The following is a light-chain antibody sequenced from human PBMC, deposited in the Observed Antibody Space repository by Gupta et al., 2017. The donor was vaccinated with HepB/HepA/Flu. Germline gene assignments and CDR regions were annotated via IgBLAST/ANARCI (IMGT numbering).Light chain of an antibody. CDR2: ESN. J-gene: IGLJ2*01. V-gene: IGLV1-51*02. CDR3: GTWDSRLSGVV. CDR1: SSDIGNNY. Sequence: QSVLTQPPSVSAAPGQKVAIPCSGSSSDIGNNYVSWYQQLPGTAPKLLIYESNKRPSGIPERFSGSKSGTSATLGISGLQTGDEADYYCGTWDSRLSGVVFGGGTTLTVL.